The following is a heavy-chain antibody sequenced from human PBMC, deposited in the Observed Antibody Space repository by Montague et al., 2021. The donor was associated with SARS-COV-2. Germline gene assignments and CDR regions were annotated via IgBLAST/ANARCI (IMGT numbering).Heavy chain of an antibody. CDR3: ARREDYYGSGSYPN. J-gene: IGHJ4*02. D-gene: IGHD3-10*01. Sequence: SETLSLTCTVSGDSISSSSYYWGWIRQPPGKGLEWIGSIYYSGSTYYNPSLKSRVTISVDTSKNQFSLKLSSVTAADTAVYYCARREDYYGSGSYPNWGQGTLVTVSS. CDR2: IYYSGST. CDR1: GDSISSSSYY. V-gene: IGHV4-39*01.